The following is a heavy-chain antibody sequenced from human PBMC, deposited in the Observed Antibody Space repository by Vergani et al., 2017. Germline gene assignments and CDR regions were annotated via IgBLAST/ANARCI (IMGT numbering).Heavy chain of an antibody. V-gene: IGHV3-21*01. D-gene: IGHD3-22*01. CDR3: ARVDDSSGYYYVKDDY. Sequence: EVQLVESGGGLVKPGGSLRLSCAASGFTFSSYSMNWVRQAPGKGLEWVSSISSSSSYIYYADSVKGRFTISRDNAKNSLYLQMNSLRAEDTAVYYWARVDDSSGYYYVKDDYWGQGTLVTVSS. J-gene: IGHJ4*02. CDR1: GFTFSSYS. CDR2: ISSSSSYI.